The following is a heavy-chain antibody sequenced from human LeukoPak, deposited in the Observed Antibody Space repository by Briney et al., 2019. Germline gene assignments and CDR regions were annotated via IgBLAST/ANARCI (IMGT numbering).Heavy chain of an antibody. CDR3: TRDLGGVVVVPAATQEDY. D-gene: IGHD2-2*01. Sequence: GGSLRLSCTASGFTFGDYAMSWVRQAPGKGLEWVGFIRSKAYGGTTEYAASVKGRFTISRDDSKSIAYLQMNSLKTEDTAVYYCTRDLGGVVVVPAATQEDYWGQGTLVTVSS. CDR1: GFTFGDYA. V-gene: IGHV3-49*04. CDR2: IRSKAYGGTT. J-gene: IGHJ4*02.